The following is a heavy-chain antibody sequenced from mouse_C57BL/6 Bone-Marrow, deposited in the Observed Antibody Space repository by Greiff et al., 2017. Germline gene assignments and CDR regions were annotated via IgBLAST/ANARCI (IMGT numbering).Heavy chain of an antibody. Sequence: VQLQQSGPELVKPGDSVKISCKASGYSFTGYFMNWVMQSHGKSLEWIGRINPYNGDTFYNQKFKGKATLTVDKSSSPAHMELRSLTSEDSAVYYCARSRGYCDYHVPYYYAMDYWGQGTSVTVSS. CDR3: ARSRGYCDYHVPYYYAMDY. J-gene: IGHJ4*01. CDR2: INPYNGDT. V-gene: IGHV1-20*01. D-gene: IGHD2-4*01. CDR1: GYSFTGYF.